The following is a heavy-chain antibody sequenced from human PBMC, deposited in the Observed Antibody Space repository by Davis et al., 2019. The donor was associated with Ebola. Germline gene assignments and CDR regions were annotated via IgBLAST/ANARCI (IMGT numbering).Heavy chain of an antibody. CDR3: ARVVPTSSSVGMDY. CDR2: ISYDGSNK. V-gene: IGHV3-30*19. D-gene: IGHD6-6*01. Sequence: GESLKISCAASGFTFSSYGMHWVRQAPGKGLEWVAVISYDGSNKYYADSVKGRFTISRDNSKNTLYVQMNSLRAEDTAVYYCARVVPTSSSVGMDYWGQGTLVTVSS. J-gene: IGHJ4*02. CDR1: GFTFSSYG.